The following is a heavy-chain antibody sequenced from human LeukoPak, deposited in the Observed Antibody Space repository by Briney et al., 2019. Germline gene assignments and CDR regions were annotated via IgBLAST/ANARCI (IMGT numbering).Heavy chain of an antibody. V-gene: IGHV1-46*01. CDR2: IIPSSDGT. D-gene: IGHD1-14*01. CDR1: GNTFTSSY. J-gene: IGHJ6*02. Sequence: ASVKVSCKASGNTFTSSYIHWMRQAPGQGLEWMGIIIPSSDGTSYAQGFQGRITMTRDTSTSTVYMELSSLRSEDTAVYYCARVTKGNPNNGMDVWGQGTMVTVSS. CDR3: ARVTKGNPNNGMDV.